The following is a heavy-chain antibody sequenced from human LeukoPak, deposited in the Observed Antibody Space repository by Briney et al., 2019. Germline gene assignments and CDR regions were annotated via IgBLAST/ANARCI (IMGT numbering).Heavy chain of an antibody. V-gene: IGHV4-61*02. D-gene: IGHD1-26*01. CDR1: GGSISSGSYY. Sequence: SETLSLTCTVSGGSISSGSYYWSWIRQRAGKGLEWIGRIYTSGSTNYNPSLKSRVSISVDTSKNQFSLKLSSVTAADTAVYYCARLVGARGYFDYWGQGTLVTVSS. CDR3: ARLVGARGYFDY. J-gene: IGHJ4*02. CDR2: IYTSGST.